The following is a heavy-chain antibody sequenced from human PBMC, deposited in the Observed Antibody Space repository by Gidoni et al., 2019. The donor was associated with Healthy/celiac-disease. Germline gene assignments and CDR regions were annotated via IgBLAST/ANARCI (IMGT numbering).Heavy chain of an antibody. D-gene: IGHD6-19*01. CDR3: AKDNGLGPRPLLCMDV. V-gene: IGHV3-30*18. CDR2: ISYDGSNK. J-gene: IGHJ6*02. Sequence: QVQLVESGGGVVQPGRSLRLSCAASGFTFSSYGMHWVRQAPGKGLAWVAVISYDGSNKYYADSVKGRFTISRDNSKNTLYLQMNSLRAEDTAVYYCAKDNGLGPRPLLCMDVWGQGTTVTVSS. CDR1: GFTFSSYG.